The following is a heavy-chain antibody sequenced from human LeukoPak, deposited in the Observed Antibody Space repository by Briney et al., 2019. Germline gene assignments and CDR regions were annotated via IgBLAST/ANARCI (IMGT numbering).Heavy chain of an antibody. Sequence: GGSLRLSCAASGFTFSSYGMHWVRQAPGKGLEWVAVISYDGSNKYYADSVKGRFTISRDNSKNMLYLQMNSLRAEDTAVYYCATLEGYCSGGSCSRPYYYYGMDVWGKGTTVTVSS. V-gene: IGHV3-30*03. D-gene: IGHD2-15*01. CDR1: GFTFSSYG. CDR3: ATLEGYCSGGSCSRPYYYYGMDV. CDR2: ISYDGSNK. J-gene: IGHJ6*04.